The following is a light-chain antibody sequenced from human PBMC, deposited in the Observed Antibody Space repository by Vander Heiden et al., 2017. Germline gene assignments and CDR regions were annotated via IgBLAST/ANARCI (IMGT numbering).Light chain of an antibody. J-gene: IGLJ3*02. CDR1: GAHVGSTP. Sequence: SVLTPRPSASRTPGPLVAHPCSGRGAHVGSTPVDLSHPFPGPAPQLLIYRDDQRPSGVPGRFSGSKSGSSASLAIRGLQSEDEAEYYCATWDDSLNDWVFGGGTKLTVL. CDR3: ATWDDSLNDWV. V-gene: IGLV1-44*01. CDR2: RDD.